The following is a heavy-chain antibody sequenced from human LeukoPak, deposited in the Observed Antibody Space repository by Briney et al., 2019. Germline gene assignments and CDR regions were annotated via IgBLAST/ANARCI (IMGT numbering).Heavy chain of an antibody. CDR1: GFTVSSNY. CDR3: ARARDYIVVDF. V-gene: IGHV3-66*02. D-gene: IGHD5-12*01. CDR2: LYSAGNT. J-gene: IGHJ4*02. Sequence: RGSLRLSCAASGFTVSSNYMNWFRQAPGKGLEWVSVLYSAGNTYYADSVKGRFTISRDNSKNTLFLQMDSLRPEDTAVYYCARARDYIVVDFWGQGTLVTVSS.